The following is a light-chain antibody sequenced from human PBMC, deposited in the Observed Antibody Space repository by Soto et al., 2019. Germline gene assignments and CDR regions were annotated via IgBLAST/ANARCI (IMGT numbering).Light chain of an antibody. CDR3: QQYRNLPIT. V-gene: IGKV1-33*01. CDR2: DAS. Sequence: DIQMTQSPSSLSASVGDRVTITCQASQDISSSLNWYQQKPGKAPKLLINDASNLETGVPSRFSGSGSGTDFTFTISSLQPEDIGTYYCQQYRNLPITFGQGTRLEIK. J-gene: IGKJ5*01. CDR1: QDISSS.